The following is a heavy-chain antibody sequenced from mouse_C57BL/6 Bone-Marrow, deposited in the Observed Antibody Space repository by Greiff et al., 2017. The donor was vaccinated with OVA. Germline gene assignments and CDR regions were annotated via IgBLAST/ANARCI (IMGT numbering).Heavy chain of an antibody. CDR1: GYTFTSYW. Sequence: QVQLQQPGAELVMPGASVKLSCKASGYTFTSYWMHWVKQRPGQGLEWIGEIDPSDSYTNYNQKFKGKSTLTVDKSSSTAYMQLSSLTSEDSAVYYCAREGLLLRGFAYWGQGTLVTVSA. D-gene: IGHD1-1*01. CDR3: AREGLLLRGFAY. V-gene: IGHV1-69*01. CDR2: IDPSDSYT. J-gene: IGHJ3*01.